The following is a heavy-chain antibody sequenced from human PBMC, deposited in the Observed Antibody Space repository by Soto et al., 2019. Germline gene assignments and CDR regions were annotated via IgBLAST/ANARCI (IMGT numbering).Heavy chain of an antibody. D-gene: IGHD3-10*01. CDR3: VRAPLDYYSADYFDT. V-gene: IGHV1-8*02. J-gene: IGHJ4*02. Sequence: GPVKGSCKGFGYTFTGYYMHRGGQATGQGNEWMGWMNPKSGNTGDAQNFKGRVPMTSDTSKTTAYTELRSLGSEDTAVYYCVRAPLDYYSADYFDTWGQGTKVTVSS. CDR1: GYTFTGYY. CDR2: MNPKSGNT.